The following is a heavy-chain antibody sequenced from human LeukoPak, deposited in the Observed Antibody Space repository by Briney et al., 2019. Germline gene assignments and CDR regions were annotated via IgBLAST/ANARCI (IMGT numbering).Heavy chain of an antibody. CDR3: ARLGATTYDY. CDR1: GYTFIGYY. J-gene: IGHJ4*02. V-gene: IGHV1-2*02. D-gene: IGHD1-26*01. Sequence: WASVKVSCKASGYTFIGYYMHWVRQAPGQGLEWMGWINPNSGDTNYAQNFQGRVTMTRDTSISTAYMELSSLSSDDTAVYYCARLGATTYDYGGQGPLVTVSS. CDR2: INPNSGDT.